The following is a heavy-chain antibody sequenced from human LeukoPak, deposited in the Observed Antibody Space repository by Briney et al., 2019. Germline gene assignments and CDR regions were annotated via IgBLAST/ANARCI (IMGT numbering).Heavy chain of an antibody. Sequence: GGSLRLSCAASGFTFSNSVMHWVRRAPGKGLEWVAVISYDGSDKYYADSVKGRFTISRDNSKNTLYVQMNSLRAEDTAVYYCAKDTKVAVLFDSFDIWGLGTMVTLSS. V-gene: IGHV3-30*18. CDR3: AKDTKVAVLFDSFDI. CDR1: GFTFSNSV. J-gene: IGHJ3*02. D-gene: IGHD6-19*01. CDR2: ISYDGSDK.